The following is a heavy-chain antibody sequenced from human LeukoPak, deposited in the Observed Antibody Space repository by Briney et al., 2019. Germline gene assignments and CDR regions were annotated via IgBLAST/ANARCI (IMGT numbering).Heavy chain of an antibody. V-gene: IGHV3-48*01. CDR1: GFTFSSYS. CDR3: ATSIAARRVYFQH. J-gene: IGHJ1*01. CDR2: ISSSSSTI. D-gene: IGHD6-6*01. Sequence: GRSLRLSCAASGFTFSSYSMNWVRQAPGKGLEWVSYISSSSSTIYYADSVKGRFTISRDNAKNSLYLQMNSLRAEDTAVYYCATSIAARRVYFQHWGQGTLVTVSS.